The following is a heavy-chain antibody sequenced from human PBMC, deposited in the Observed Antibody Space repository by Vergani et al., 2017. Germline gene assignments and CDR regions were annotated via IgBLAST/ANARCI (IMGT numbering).Heavy chain of an antibody. D-gene: IGHD2-21*01. CDR3: AKDHPVASYCGGDCYSGTLDP. Sequence: QVQLVESGGGVVQPGRSLRLSCAASGFTFSSYAMHWVRQAPGKGLEWVAVISYDGSNKYYADSVKGRFTISRDNSKNTLYLQMNSLRAEDTAVYYCAKDHPVASYCGGDCYSGTLDPWGQGTLVTVSS. V-gene: IGHV3-30-3*01. CDR2: ISYDGSNK. CDR1: GFTFSSYA. J-gene: IGHJ5*02.